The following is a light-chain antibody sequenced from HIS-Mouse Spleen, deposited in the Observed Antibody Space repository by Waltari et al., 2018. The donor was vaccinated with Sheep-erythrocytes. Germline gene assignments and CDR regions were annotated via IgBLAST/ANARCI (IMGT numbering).Light chain of an antibody. CDR3: QQANSFPYT. CDR1: QGISSA. J-gene: IGKJ2*01. Sequence: AIQLTQSPSSLSASVGDRVTITCRASQGISSALAWYQQKPGKAPKLLIYDASSLESGVPSRFSGSGSGTEFTLTISSLQPEDFATYYCQQANSFPYTFGQGTKLEIK. V-gene: IGKV1-13*02. CDR2: DAS.